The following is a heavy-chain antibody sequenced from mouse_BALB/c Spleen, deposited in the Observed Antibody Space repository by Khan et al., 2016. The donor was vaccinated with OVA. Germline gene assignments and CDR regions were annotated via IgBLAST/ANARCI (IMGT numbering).Heavy chain of an antibody. J-gene: IGHJ3*01. V-gene: IGHV1S127*01. CDR3: ARGGYGSPFAY. D-gene: IGHD1-1*01. CDR1: GYTFTSFW. Sequence: QVQLKQSGPELVRPGASVKMSCKASGYTFTSFWIHWVKQRPGQGLEWIGMIDPSKSETRLNQKFKDKATLNVDKSSNTAYMQLSRLTSEGYAVYYSARGGYGSPFAYWGQGTLVTVSA. CDR2: IDPSKSET.